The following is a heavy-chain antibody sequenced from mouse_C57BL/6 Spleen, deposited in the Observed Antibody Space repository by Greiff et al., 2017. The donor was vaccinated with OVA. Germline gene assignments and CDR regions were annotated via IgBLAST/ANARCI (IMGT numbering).Heavy chain of an antibody. J-gene: IGHJ4*01. CDR1: GFTFSSYT. V-gene: IGHV5-9*01. CDR2: ISGGGGNT. Sequence: EVKLVESGGGLVKPGGSLKLSCAASGFTFSSYTMSWVRQTPEKRLEWVATISGGGGNTYYPDSVKGRFTISRDNAKNTLYLQMSSLRSEDTALYYCARHYYDYDGDYWGQGTSVTVSS. D-gene: IGHD2-4*01. CDR3: ARHYYDYDGDY.